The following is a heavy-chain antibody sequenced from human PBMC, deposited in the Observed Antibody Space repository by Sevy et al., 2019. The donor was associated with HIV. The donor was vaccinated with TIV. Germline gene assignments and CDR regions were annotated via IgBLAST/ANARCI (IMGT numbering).Heavy chain of an antibody. CDR2: IKSKTEGGTT. Sequence: GESLKISCAASGFTFSNAWMSWVRQAPGKGLEWVGRIKSKTEGGTTDYAATVKGRFTISRDDSKNTLDLQMNSLKTEDTAVYYCTTGSYYDSSGYNYYFDYWGQGTLVTVSS. J-gene: IGHJ4*02. CDR1: GFTFSNAW. D-gene: IGHD3-22*01. V-gene: IGHV3-15*01. CDR3: TTGSYYDSSGYNYYFDY.